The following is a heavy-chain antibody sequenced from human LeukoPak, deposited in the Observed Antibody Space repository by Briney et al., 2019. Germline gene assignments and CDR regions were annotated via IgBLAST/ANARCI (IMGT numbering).Heavy chain of an antibody. V-gene: IGHV3-7*01. D-gene: IGHD6-19*01. CDR1: GFTFSSYW. Sequence: QPGGALRLSCEASGFTFSSYWMSWVRLAPGKGLEGVANIERDGSEKYDVHSVKGRFTSSRDNAKNSLYLQMNSLRAEDPAVYYCARVSAGSSGWPNYYYYYYMDVWGKGTTVTVSS. J-gene: IGHJ6*03. CDR3: ARVSAGSSGWPNYYYYYYMDV. CDR2: IERDGSEK.